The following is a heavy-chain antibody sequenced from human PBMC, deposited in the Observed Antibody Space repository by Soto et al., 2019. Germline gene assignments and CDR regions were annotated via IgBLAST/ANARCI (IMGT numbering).Heavy chain of an antibody. V-gene: IGHV3-21*01. CDR3: ARQRTTVTTLFDY. Sequence: AGGSLRLSCAASGFTFSSSNMNWVRQAPGKGLEWVSSISSSSSYIYYADSVKGRFTISRDNAKNSLYLQMNSLRAEDTAVYYCARQRTTVTTLFDYWGQGTLVTVSS. CDR1: GFTFSSSN. D-gene: IGHD4-17*01. CDR2: ISSSSSYI. J-gene: IGHJ4*02.